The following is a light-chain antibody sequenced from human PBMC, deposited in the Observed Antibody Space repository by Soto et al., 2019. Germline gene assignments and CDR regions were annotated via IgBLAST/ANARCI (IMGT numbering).Light chain of an antibody. V-gene: IGKV3-20*01. CDR2: GGS. CDR1: QRVSGSS. J-gene: IGKJ2*01. Sequence: VLTQSPGTLSLSPGDRATLSCRASQRVSGSSLAWYQQKPGQAPRLLIYGGSNRATGVPGRFSGSGSGADFTLTISRLEPEDFAVYHCQQYGNSPSFGQGTKLEIK. CDR3: QQYGNSPS.